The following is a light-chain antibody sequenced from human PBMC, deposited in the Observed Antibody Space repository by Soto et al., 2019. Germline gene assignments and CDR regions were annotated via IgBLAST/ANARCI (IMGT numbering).Light chain of an antibody. Sequence: QPVLTQSPSASASLGASVKLTCTLSSGHSSYAIAWHQQQPEKRPRYLMKVNSDGSHSNGDGIPDRFSGSSSGAERYLTISSLQSEDEADYYCQTWGTGIRVFGGGTQLTVL. CDR1: SGHSSYA. V-gene: IGLV4-69*01. CDR3: QTWGTGIRV. J-gene: IGLJ3*02. CDR2: VNSDGSH.